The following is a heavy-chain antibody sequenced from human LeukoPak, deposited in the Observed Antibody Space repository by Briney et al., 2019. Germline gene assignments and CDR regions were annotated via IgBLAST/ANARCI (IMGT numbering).Heavy chain of an antibody. CDR1: GGSISGSTYH. V-gene: IGHV4-39*01. CDR3: ARHRVATTYSSFDY. Sequence: SETLSLTCTVSGGSISGSTYHWGWIRQPPGKGLEWIGSINYSGATYYNPSLESRVTISVDTSQNQFSLKLSSVTAADTAVYYCARHRVATTYSSFDYWGQGTLVTVSS. CDR2: INYSGAT. D-gene: IGHD5-12*01. J-gene: IGHJ4*02.